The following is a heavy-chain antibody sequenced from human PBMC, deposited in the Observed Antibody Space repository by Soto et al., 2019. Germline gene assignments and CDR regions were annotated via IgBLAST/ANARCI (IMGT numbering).Heavy chain of an antibody. J-gene: IGHJ4*02. V-gene: IGHV5-10-1*01. Sequence: LGESLKISCKGSGYSFTSYWISWVRQMPGKGLEWMGRIDPSDSYTNYSPSFQGHVTISADKSISTAYLQWSSPKATDTAMYYCALGDYVWGSYRSYYFDYWGQGTLVTVSS. D-gene: IGHD3-16*02. CDR2: IDPSDSYT. CDR3: ALGDYVWGSYRSYYFDY. CDR1: GYSFTSYW.